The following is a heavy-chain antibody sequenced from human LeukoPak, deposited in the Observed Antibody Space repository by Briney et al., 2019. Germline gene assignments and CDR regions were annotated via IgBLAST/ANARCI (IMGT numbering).Heavy chain of an antibody. J-gene: IGHJ3*02. CDR3: AKPLWYYSSTSDAFDI. D-gene: IGHD3-10*01. CDR2: IYYSGST. CDR1: GGSFSGYY. Sequence: PSETLSLTCAVYGGSFSGYYWSWIRQPPGKGLEWIGYIYYSGSTNYNPSLKSRVTISVDTSKNQFSLKLSSVTAADTAVYYCAKPLWYYSSTSDAFDIWGQGTMVTVSS. V-gene: IGHV4-59*01.